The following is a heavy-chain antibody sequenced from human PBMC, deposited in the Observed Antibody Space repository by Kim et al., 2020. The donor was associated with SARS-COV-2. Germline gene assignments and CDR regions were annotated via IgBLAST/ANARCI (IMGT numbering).Heavy chain of an antibody. CDR2: ISYDGSNK. J-gene: IGHJ4*02. D-gene: IGHD3-10*01. V-gene: IGHV3-30*18. Sequence: GGSLRLSCAASGFTFSSYGMHWVRQAPGKGLEWVAVISYDGSNKYYADSVKGRFTISRDNSKNTLYLQMNSLRAEDTAVYYCAKDGSITMVRGVIDYWGQGTLVTVSS. CDR1: GFTFSSYG. CDR3: AKDGSITMVRGVIDY.